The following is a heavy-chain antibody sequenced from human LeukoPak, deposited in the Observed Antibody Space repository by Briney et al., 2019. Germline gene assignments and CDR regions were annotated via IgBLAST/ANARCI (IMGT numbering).Heavy chain of an antibody. CDR2: IIPILGIA. V-gene: IGHV1-69*04. CDR3: ASLFSYYDSSGYYNDY. J-gene: IGHJ4*02. D-gene: IGHD3-22*01. Sequence: SVKVSCKASGGTFSSYAISWVRQAPGQGLEWMGRIIPILGIANYAQKFQGRVTITADKSTSTAYMELSSPRSEDTAVYYCASLFSYYDSSGYYNDYWGQGTLVTVSS. CDR1: GGTFSSYA.